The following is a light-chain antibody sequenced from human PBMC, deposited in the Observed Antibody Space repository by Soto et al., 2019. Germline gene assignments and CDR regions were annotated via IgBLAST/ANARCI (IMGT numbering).Light chain of an antibody. CDR2: AAS. J-gene: IGKJ5*01. CDR1: QSIGRY. V-gene: IGKV1-39*01. CDR3: QQSYSTLIT. Sequence: EIQRTPFTSSLSASVGDRVSITCRASQSIGRYLNWYQQKPGKAPKLLIYAASSLQSGVPSRFSGSGSGTDFILSISSLQPEDFATYYCQQSYSTLITFGQGTRLEIK.